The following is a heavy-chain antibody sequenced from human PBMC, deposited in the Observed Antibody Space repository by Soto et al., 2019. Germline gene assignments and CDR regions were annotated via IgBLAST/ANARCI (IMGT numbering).Heavy chain of an antibody. CDR3: ARGRGYSYGRNYYYYYYGMDV. Sequence: PSETLSLTCTVSGGSISSYYWSWIRQPPGKGLEWIGYIYYSGSTNYNPSLKSRVTISVDTSKNQFSLKLSSVTAADTVVYYCARGRGYSYGRNYYYYYYGMDVWGQGTTVTVSS. J-gene: IGHJ6*02. CDR2: IYYSGST. V-gene: IGHV4-59*01. D-gene: IGHD5-18*01. CDR1: GGSISSYY.